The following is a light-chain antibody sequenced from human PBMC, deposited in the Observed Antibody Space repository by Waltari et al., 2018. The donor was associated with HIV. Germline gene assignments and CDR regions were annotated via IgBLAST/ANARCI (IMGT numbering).Light chain of an antibody. CDR1: ALPKQF. J-gene: IGLJ2*01. CDR3: QSADSSGTYVV. V-gene: IGLV3-25*03. Sequence: SYEPTQPPSVSVSPGPTARITCPGAALPKQFAYWYQQKSGQAPVLVIYKDSKRPSGIPERFSGSSSGTTVTLTISGVQAEDETDYYGQSADSSGTYVVFGGGTKLTVL. CDR2: KDS.